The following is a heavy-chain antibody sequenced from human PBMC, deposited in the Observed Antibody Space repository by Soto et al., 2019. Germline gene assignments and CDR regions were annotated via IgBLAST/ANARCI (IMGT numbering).Heavy chain of an antibody. Sequence: EVQLVESGGGLVQPGGSLRLSCAASGFTFSSYWMHWVRQAPGKGLVWVSRINSDGSSTSYADSVKGRFTISRDNSKNTLYLQMNSLRAEDTAVYYCARDVGVGELCDYWGQGTLVTVSS. CDR3: ARDVGVGELCDY. CDR1: GFTFSSYW. V-gene: IGHV3-74*01. CDR2: INSDGSST. D-gene: IGHD3-16*01. J-gene: IGHJ4*02.